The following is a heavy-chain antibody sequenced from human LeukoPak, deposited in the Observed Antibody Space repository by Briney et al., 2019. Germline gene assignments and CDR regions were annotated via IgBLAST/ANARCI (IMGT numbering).Heavy chain of an antibody. V-gene: IGHV1-8*01. CDR3: ATPGAAAGFDY. CDR2: MNPNSGKT. D-gene: IGHD6-13*01. CDR1: GYTFPSYD. J-gene: IGHJ4*02. Sequence: ASVKVSCKASGYTFPSYDINWVRQATGQGLEWMGWMNPNSGKTGSAQKFQGRLTMTRNTPISTAYMELSSLRSEDTAVYYCATPGAAAGFDYWGQGTLVTVSS.